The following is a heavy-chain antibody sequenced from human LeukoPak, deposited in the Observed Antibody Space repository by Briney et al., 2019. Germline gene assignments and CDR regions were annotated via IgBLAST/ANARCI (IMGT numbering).Heavy chain of an antibody. J-gene: IGHJ4*02. V-gene: IGHV3-53*01. Sequence: GGSLRLSCAASGFTVSGNYMSWVRQAPGKGLEWVSVIYSGGSTYYADSVKGRFTISRDNSKNTLYLQMNSLRAEDTAVYYCARDSSSWTGYFDYWGQGTLVTVSS. D-gene: IGHD6-13*01. CDR1: GFTVSGNY. CDR3: ARDSSSWTGYFDY. CDR2: IYSGGST.